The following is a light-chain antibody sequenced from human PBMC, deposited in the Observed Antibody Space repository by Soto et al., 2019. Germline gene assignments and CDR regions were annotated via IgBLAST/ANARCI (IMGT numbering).Light chain of an antibody. V-gene: IGLV2-14*01. CDR2: EVT. J-gene: IGLJ1*01. Sequence: HSVLNQPASVSGSPVQSITISCTGTTSDFGFYNYVSWYQHHPGKAPKLLIYEVTNRHSGVSNRFSGSKSGNTASLTISGLQAEDEADYYCSSYTSSTDYVFGTGTKVTVL. CDR3: SSYTSSTDYV. CDR1: TSDFGFYNY.